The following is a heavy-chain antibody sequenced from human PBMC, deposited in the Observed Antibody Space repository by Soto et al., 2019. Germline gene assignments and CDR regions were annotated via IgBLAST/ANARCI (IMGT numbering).Heavy chain of an antibody. J-gene: IGHJ6*02. D-gene: IGHD5-12*01. Sequence: QVQLVQSGAEVMQPGSSVRVSCKASGGSFSSYAISWVRQAPGQGLEWMGGIIPIFGTADNAQKFQGRVTIPADEATTTAYMELSSMRSEDTAVYSCARDKDRVRLGGIYCSGTDGWGQGTTVTVSS. V-gene: IGHV1-69*12. CDR2: IIPIFGTA. CDR3: ARDKDRVRLGGIYCSGTDG. CDR1: GGSFSSYA.